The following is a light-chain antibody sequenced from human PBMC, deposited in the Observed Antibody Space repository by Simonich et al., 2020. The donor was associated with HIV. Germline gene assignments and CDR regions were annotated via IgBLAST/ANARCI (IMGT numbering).Light chain of an antibody. J-gene: IGKJ2*01. CDR1: QSISSY. CDR2: AAS. Sequence: DIQMTQSPSSLSASVGDRVTITCRASQSISSYLNWYQQKPGKAPKLLIYAASSLQSEVPSRFSGSGSGTDFTLTISSLQPDDFATYYCQHYNSYYTFGQGTKLEIK. CDR3: QHYNSYYT. V-gene: IGKV1-39*01.